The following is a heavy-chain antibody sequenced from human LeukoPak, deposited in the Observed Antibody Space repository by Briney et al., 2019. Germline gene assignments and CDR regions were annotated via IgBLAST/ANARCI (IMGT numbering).Heavy chain of an antibody. J-gene: IGHJ4*02. V-gene: IGHV1-69*13. CDR1: GGTFSSYA. D-gene: IGHD1-26*01. Sequence: ASVKVSCKASGGTFSSYAISWVRQAPGQGLEWMGGIIPIFGTANYAQKFQGRVTITADESTSTAYMELSRLRSDDTAVYYCARDPVGKWSPDLDYWGQGTLVTVSS. CDR2: IIPIFGTA. CDR3: ARDPVGKWSPDLDY.